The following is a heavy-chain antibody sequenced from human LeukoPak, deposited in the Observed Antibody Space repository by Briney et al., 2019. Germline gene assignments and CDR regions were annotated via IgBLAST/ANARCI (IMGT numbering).Heavy chain of an antibody. V-gene: IGHV4-59*08. CDR2: IDYSGST. CDR1: RGSMSHYY. D-gene: IGHD6-19*01. Sequence: SETLSLTCTVSRGSMSHYYWSWIRQPPGKGLEWIGYIDYSGSTNYNPSLKSRLTISLDTSKNQFSLKLSSVTAADTAVYYCARNLRGYSSGWPDYWGQGTLVTVSS. J-gene: IGHJ4*02. CDR3: ARNLRGYSSGWPDY.